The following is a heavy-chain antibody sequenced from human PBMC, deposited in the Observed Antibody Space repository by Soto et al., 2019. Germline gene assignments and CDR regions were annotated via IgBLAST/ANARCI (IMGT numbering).Heavy chain of an antibody. CDR1: GYTFTGHY. CDR3: ARDYYAGSASYGFEI. J-gene: IGHJ3*02. CDR2: INPNSGGA. Sequence: QVHLVQSGAEVKKPGASVKVSCKASGYTFTGHYIHWVRQAPGQGLEWMGWINPNSGGANIAQKFQGWVTMTRDISISTTYMEVSRLRSNDTAVYYCARDYYAGSASYGFEIWGQVTMVTVAS. V-gene: IGHV1-2*04. D-gene: IGHD3-10*01.